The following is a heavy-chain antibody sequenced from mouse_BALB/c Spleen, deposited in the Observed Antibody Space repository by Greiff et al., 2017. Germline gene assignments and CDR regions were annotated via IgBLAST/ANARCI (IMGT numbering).Heavy chain of an antibody. CDR1: GFSLSTSGMG. J-gene: IGHJ4*01. CDR2: IYWDDDK. CDR3: DRRRPYYRYGGYAMDY. Sequence: QVTLKVSGPGILQPSQTLSLTCSFSGFSLSTSGMGVSWIRQPSGKGLEWLAHIYWDDDKRYNPSLKSRLTISKDTSRNQLILKITSVDTADTATYYCDRRRPYYRYGGYAMDYWGQGTSVTVSS. D-gene: IGHD2-14*01. V-gene: IGHV8-12*01.